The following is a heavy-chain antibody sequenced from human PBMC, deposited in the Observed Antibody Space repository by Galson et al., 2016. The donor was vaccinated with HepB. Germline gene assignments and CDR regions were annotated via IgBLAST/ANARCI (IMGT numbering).Heavy chain of an antibody. CDR2: IYETGTA. D-gene: IGHD1-7*01. CDR1: GGSIGSNYW. Sequence: SETLSLTCDVSGGSIGSNYWWGWVRQSPEKGFEWIGEIYETGTANYNPPFTRRATISVDKSKNQISLSLDSVTAADTATYYCTRGNLGTYATMAFDYWGQGSLVTVSS. CDR3: TRGNLGTYATMAFDY. V-gene: IGHV4-4*02. J-gene: IGHJ4*02.